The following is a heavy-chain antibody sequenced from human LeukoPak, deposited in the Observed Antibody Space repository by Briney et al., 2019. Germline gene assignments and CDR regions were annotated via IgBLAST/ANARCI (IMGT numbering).Heavy chain of an antibody. Sequence: ASVRVSCKASGYTFTGYYMHWVRQAPGQGLEWMGRINPNSGGTNYAQTFQGRVTMTRDTSISTAYMELSRLRSDDTAVYYCARGHYYYYYMDVWGKGTTVTVSS. CDR1: GYTFTGYY. CDR2: INPNSGGT. J-gene: IGHJ6*03. CDR3: ARGHYYYYYMDV. V-gene: IGHV1-2*06.